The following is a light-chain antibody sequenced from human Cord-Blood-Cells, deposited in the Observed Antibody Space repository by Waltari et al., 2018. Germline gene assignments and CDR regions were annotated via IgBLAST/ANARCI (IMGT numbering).Light chain of an antibody. CDR1: SSDVGTSNH. J-gene: IGLJ2*01. V-gene: IGLV2-23*02. Sequence: QSALTQPASASGSPGQSITTSCAGTSSDVGTSNHLSWFQQHPGKAPKLMIYEVSKRPSGVSNRFSGSKSGNTAYLTISGLQAEDEADYYCCSYAGSSTVVFGGGTKLTVL. CDR3: CSYAGSSTVV. CDR2: EVS.